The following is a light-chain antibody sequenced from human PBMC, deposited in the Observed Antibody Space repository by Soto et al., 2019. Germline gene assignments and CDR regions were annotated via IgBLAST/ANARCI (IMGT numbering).Light chain of an antibody. Sequence: DIQMSQSPTILSASVGDSVTITCRASQSVSAWLAWYQQKPGKAPKFLMYDVSALETGVPLRFSGSGSGTEFTLTIDNLQPDDFATYYCQSYRNFSWAFGQGTKVDIK. V-gene: IGKV1-5*01. CDR3: QSYRNFSWA. CDR2: DVS. J-gene: IGKJ1*01. CDR1: QSVSAW.